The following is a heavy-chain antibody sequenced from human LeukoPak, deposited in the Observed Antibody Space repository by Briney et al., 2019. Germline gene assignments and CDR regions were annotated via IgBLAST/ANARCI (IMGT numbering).Heavy chain of an antibody. D-gene: IGHD2-2*01. CDR3: AKARCSSTSCPNDY. Sequence: QPGRSLRLSCAASGYTFSSYAMHWVRQAPGKGLEWVAVISYDGSNKYYADSVKGRFTISRDNSKNTLYLQMNSLRAEDTAVYYCAKARCSSTSCPNDYWGQGTLVTVSS. V-gene: IGHV3-30-3*01. CDR2: ISYDGSNK. J-gene: IGHJ4*02. CDR1: GYTFSSYA.